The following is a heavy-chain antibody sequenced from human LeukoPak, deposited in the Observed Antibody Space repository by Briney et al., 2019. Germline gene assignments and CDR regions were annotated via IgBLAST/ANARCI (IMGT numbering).Heavy chain of an antibody. CDR1: GGSISSSSYY. D-gene: IGHD2-2*01. CDR3: ACYCSSTSCATNHFDY. Sequence: SETLSLTCTVSGGSISSSSYYWGWIRQPPGKGLEWIGSIYYSGSTYYNPSLKSRVTISVDTSKNQFSLKLSSVTAADTAVYYCACYCSSTSCATNHFDYWGQGTLVTVSP. J-gene: IGHJ4*02. CDR2: IYYSGST. V-gene: IGHV4-39*01.